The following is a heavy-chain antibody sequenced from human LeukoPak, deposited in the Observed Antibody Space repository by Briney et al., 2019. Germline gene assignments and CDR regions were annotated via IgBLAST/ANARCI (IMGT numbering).Heavy chain of an antibody. CDR2: IYWDDNK. V-gene: IGHV2-5*02. CDR1: GFSLSTTTAG. Sequence: SGPTLVKPTQTLTLTCTFSGFSLSTTTAGVGWIRQPPGKALEWLALIYWDDNKRYSPSLESRLTITSDTPKNQVVLTLTNLDPLDTATYYCAHLRYLEYYFDYWGQGTLVTVSS. D-gene: IGHD4-17*01. J-gene: IGHJ4*02. CDR3: AHLRYLEYYFDY.